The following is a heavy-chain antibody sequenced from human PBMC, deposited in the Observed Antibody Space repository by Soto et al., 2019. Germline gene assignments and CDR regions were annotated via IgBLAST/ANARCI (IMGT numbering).Heavy chain of an antibody. CDR3: ASDKRLLFVCNFDS. J-gene: IGHJ4*02. Sequence: QVQLVESGGGVVQPRRSLSLSCAASGFIFTSYIVHWVRQAPGKGLEWVASVSYDGSKKHYADSVKGRFSISRDNSKNTVYLQMNSLRTEDTAVYYWASDKRLLFVCNFDSWGLGTLVTVSS. V-gene: IGHV3-30*01. D-gene: IGHD3-16*01. CDR1: GFIFTSYI. CDR2: VSYDGSKK.